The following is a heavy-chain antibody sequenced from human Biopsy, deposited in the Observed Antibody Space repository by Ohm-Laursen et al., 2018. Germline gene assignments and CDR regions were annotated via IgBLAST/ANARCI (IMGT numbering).Heavy chain of an antibody. CDR1: GFSFTGYY. V-gene: IGHV1-2*02. CDR2: INPKSGDT. D-gene: IGHD2-2*01. CDR3: ARGRRHCSGTCSLWYFDL. Sequence: ASVKVSCKASGFSFTGYYIHWGRQAPGQGLEWMGWINPKSGDTDYPQNFQGRVSMTRDTSISTAYMDLSRLRSDNTAVYYCARGRRHCSGTCSLWYFDLWGRGTLVTVSS. J-gene: IGHJ2*01.